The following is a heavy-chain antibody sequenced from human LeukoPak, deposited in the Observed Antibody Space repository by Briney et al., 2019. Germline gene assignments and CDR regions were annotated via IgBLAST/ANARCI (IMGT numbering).Heavy chain of an antibody. D-gene: IGHD6-6*01. V-gene: IGHV3-23*01. J-gene: IGHJ4*02. CDR1: GFTVSSNY. CDR2: ISDSGGNT. CDR3: ARHRSSWLIDY. Sequence: GGSLRLSCAASGFTVSSNYMSWVRQAPWERLQWVSGISDSGGNTYYADSVRGRFTISRDNSKNTLYLQMNSLRAEDTAVYYCARHRSSWLIDYWGQGTLVTVSS.